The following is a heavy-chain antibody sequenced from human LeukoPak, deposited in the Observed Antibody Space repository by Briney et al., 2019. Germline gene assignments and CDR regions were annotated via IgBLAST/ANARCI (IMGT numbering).Heavy chain of an antibody. D-gene: IGHD2-2*01. CDR3: TRGYCSSTSCSPTI. CDR2: IKSKTDGGTT. V-gene: IGHV3-15*01. CDR1: GFTFSNAW. Sequence: GGSLRLSCAASGFTFSNAWMSWVRQAPGKGLEWVGRIKSKTDGGTTDYAAPVKGRFTISRDDSKNTLYLQMNSLKTEDTAVYYCTRGYCSSTSCSPTIWGQGTLVTVSS. J-gene: IGHJ4*02.